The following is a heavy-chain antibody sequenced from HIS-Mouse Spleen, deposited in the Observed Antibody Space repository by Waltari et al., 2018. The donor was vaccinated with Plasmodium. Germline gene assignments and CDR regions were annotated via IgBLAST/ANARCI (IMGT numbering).Heavy chain of an antibody. J-gene: IGHJ4*02. CDR1: GFSLSTSGLC. CDR3: ARHKKRGELVRGYLDY. V-gene: IGHV2-70*15. CDR2: IDWDDDK. D-gene: IGHD6-6*01. Sequence: QVTLRESGPALVKPTQTLTLTCTFSGFSLSTSGLCVSWIRQPPGKALEWLARIDWDDDKYYSTSLKTRLTIAKETSKNQVVLTMTNMDPVDTATYYCARHKKRGELVRGYLDYWGQGTLVTVSS.